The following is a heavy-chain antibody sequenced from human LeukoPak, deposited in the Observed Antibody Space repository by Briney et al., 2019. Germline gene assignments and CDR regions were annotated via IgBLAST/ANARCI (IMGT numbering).Heavy chain of an antibody. D-gene: IGHD4-17*01. V-gene: IGHV3-74*01. CDR2: INSDGSST. Sequence: GGSLRLSCAASGFTLSSYWMHWVRQAPGKGLVWVSRINSDGSSTNYADSVKGRSTISRDNAKNTLYLQMNSLRAEDTAVYYCARDLGYGDYFDYWGQGTLVTVSS. CDR1: GFTLSSYW. CDR3: ARDLGYGDYFDY. J-gene: IGHJ4*02.